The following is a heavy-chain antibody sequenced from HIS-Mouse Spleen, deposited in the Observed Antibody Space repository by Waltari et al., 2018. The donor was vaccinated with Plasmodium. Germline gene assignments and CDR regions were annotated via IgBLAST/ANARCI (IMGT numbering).Heavy chain of an antibody. V-gene: IGHV3-7*01. CDR1: GFIFSSCW. CDR3: ASSWYWYFDL. CDR2: IKKDGSEK. D-gene: IGHD6-13*01. J-gene: IGHJ2*01. Sequence: EVQLVESGGGLVQPGGSLRLSCAASGFIFSSCWMCWVRPAPGKGLDGVANIKKDGSEKYYVDSVKGRFTISRDNAKNSLYLQMNSRRAEDTAVYYCASSWYWYFDLWGRGTLVTVSS.